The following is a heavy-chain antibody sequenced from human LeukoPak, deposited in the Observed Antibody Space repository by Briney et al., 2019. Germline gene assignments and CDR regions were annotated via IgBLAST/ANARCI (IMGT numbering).Heavy chain of an antibody. CDR2: ISGSNGNT. D-gene: IGHD1-26*01. Sequence: ASVKVSCTASGYTFTRYGMSWVRQAPGQGLEWMGWISGSNGNTNYAQKLQGRVTMTTDTSTSTAYMELRSLTSDDTAVYYCARGIYGDYWGQGTLVTVSS. CDR3: ARGIYGDY. V-gene: IGHV1-18*01. J-gene: IGHJ4*02. CDR1: GYTFTRYG.